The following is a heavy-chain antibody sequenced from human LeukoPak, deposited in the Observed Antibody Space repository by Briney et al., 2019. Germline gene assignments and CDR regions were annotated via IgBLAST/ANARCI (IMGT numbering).Heavy chain of an antibody. CDR2: ISSSGSTI. CDR3: ARGDNHYRIAAAVFDY. D-gene: IGHD6-13*01. CDR1: GFTFSSYS. Sequence: AGGSLRLSCAASGFTFSSYSMNWVRQAPGKGLEWVSYISSSGSTIYYADSVKGRFTISRDNAKNSLYLQMNSLRAEDTAVYYCARGDNHYRIAAAVFDYWGQGTLVTVSS. V-gene: IGHV3-48*04. J-gene: IGHJ4*02.